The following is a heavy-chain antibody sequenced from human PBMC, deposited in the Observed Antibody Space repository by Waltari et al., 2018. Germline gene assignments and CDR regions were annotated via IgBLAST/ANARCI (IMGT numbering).Heavy chain of an antibody. D-gene: IGHD5-18*01. CDR2: INHGGTT. CDR3: ARGYSNGYGPGDS. V-gene: IGHV4-34*01. Sequence: QVQLQQWGAGLVKPSETLSLTCAVYGASLRNYFWSWLRQAPGKGREWIGEINHGGTTNYNPSLKSRVTISVDTSKSQFSLRLRSVTAADTAVYYCARGYSNGYGPGDSWGQGTLVTVSS. CDR1: GASLRNYF. J-gene: IGHJ4*02.